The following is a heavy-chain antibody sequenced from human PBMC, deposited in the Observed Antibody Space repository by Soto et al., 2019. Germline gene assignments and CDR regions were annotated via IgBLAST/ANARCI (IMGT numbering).Heavy chain of an antibody. Sequence: QVQLVQSGAEVKKPGASVKVSCKASGYTFTSYAMHWVRQAPGQRLEWMGWINAGNGNTKYSQKFQGRVTITRDTSASTAYMELSSLRSEDTPVYYCARARDYSNPFAFDIWGQGTMVTVSS. J-gene: IGHJ3*02. D-gene: IGHD4-4*01. CDR2: INAGNGNT. CDR1: GYTFTSYA. V-gene: IGHV1-3*01. CDR3: ARARDYSNPFAFDI.